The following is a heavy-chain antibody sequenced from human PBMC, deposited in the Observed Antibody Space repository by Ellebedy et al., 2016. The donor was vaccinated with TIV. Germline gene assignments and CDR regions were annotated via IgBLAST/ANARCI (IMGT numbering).Heavy chain of an antibody. CDR3: ARARIAAAGPGY. V-gene: IGHV3-30-3*01. CDR1: GFTFSSYA. Sequence: GESLKISXAASGFTFSSYAMHWVRQAPGKGLEWVAVISYDGSNKYYADSVKGRFTISRDNSKNTLYLQMNSLRAEDTAVYYCARARIAAAGPGYWGQGTLVTDSS. D-gene: IGHD6-13*01. J-gene: IGHJ4*02. CDR2: ISYDGSNK.